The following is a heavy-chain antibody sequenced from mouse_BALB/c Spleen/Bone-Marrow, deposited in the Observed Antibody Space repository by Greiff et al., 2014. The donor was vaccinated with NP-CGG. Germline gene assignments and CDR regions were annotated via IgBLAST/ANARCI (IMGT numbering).Heavy chain of an antibody. CDR1: GFSLTNYG. CDR3: ARITTATGAMDY. D-gene: IGHD1-2*01. Sequence: VQLQQSGPGLVAPSQSLSITCTVSGFSLTNYGVHWVRQLPGKGLEWLGVIWADGSTNYNSALMSRLSISKDNSKSQVFFKMNSLQTDDTAMYYCARITTATGAMDYWGQGTSVTVSS. V-gene: IGHV2-9*02. J-gene: IGHJ4*01. CDR2: IWADGST.